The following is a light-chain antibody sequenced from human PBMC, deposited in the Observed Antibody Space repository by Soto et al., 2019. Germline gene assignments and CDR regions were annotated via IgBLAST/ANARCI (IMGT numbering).Light chain of an antibody. J-gene: IGLJ1*01. V-gene: IGLV2-14*01. Sequence: QSALTRPASVSWSPGQSINISCTGTSSDVGGYNYVSWYQQHPGKAPKLMIYEVSNRPSGVSNRFSGSKSGNTASLTISGLQAEDEADYYCSSYTSSSTTYVFGTGTKVNV. CDR3: SSYTSSSTTYV. CDR2: EVS. CDR1: SSDVGGYNY.